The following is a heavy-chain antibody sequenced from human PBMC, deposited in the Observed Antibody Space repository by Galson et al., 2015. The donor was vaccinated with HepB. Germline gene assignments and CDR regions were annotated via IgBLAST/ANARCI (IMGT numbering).Heavy chain of an antibody. Sequence: SLRLSCAASGFTFSDYYMSWTRQAPGKGLEWLSYISSTGTYTNYADSVKGRFTISRDNAKNSLYLQMNNLRAEDTAVYYCARVADADYGDHSHFDYWGQGTLVTVSS. V-gene: IGHV3-11*06. CDR3: ARVADADYGDHSHFDY. J-gene: IGHJ4*02. CDR1: GFTFSDYY. D-gene: IGHD4-17*01. CDR2: ISSTGTYT.